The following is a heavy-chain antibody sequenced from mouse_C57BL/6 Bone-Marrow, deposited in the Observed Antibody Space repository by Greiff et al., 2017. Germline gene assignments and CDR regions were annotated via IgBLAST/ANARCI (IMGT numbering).Heavy chain of an antibody. CDR2: IYPYNDGT. Sequence: ESGPELVKPGASVKMSCKASGYTFTSYVMHWVKQKPGQGLEWIGYIYPYNDGTKYNEKFKGKATLTSDKSSSTAYMELSSLTSEDSAVYYCARRQRWLLGAWFAYWGQGTLVTVSA. V-gene: IGHV1-14*01. CDR1: GYTFTSYV. CDR3: ARRQRWLLGAWFAY. D-gene: IGHD2-3*01. J-gene: IGHJ3*01.